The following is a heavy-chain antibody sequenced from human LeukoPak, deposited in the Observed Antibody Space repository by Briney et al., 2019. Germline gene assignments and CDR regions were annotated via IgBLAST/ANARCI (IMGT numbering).Heavy chain of an antibody. CDR2: IKQDGSEK. J-gene: IGHJ4*02. Sequence: GGSLRLSCAASGFTFSSYWVTWVRQAPGKGLEWVGNIKQDGSEKYYMDSVKGRFTISRDNAKNSVYLQMNSLRVEDTAVYYCARDFRFHDDYWGQGTLVTVSS. CDR3: ARDFRFHDDY. CDR1: GFTFSSYW. V-gene: IGHV3-7*01.